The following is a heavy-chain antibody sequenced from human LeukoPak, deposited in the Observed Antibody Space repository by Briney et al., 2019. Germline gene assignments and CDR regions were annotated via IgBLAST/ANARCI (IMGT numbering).Heavy chain of an antibody. V-gene: IGHV3-30*02. CDR1: GFTLSSYG. CDR3: AKDRSDYDFWSDGGYFDY. D-gene: IGHD3-3*01. J-gene: IGHJ4*02. Sequence: GGSLRLSCAASGFTLSSYGMHWVRQAPGKGLEWVAFIRYDGSNKYYADSVKGRFTISRDNSRNTLYLQMNSLRAEDTAVYYCAKDRSDYDFWSDGGYFDYWGQGTLVTVSS. CDR2: IRYDGSNK.